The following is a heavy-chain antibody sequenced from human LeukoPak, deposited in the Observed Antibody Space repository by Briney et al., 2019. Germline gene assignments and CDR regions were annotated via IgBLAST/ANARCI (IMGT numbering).Heavy chain of an antibody. CDR3: ARDLAYDFWSGGESSGY. V-gene: IGHV1-2*02. J-gene: IGHJ4*02. CDR1: GYTFTGYY. CDR2: INPNSGGT. D-gene: IGHD3-3*01. Sequence: GASVKVSFKASGYTFTGYYMHWVRQAPGQGLEWMGWINPNSGGTNYAQKFQGRVTMTRDTSISTAYMELSRLRSDDTAVYYCARDLAYDFWSGGESSGYWGQGTLVTVSS.